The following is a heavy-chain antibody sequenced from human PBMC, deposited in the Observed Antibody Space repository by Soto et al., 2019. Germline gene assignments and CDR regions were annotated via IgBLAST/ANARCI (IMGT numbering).Heavy chain of an antibody. CDR3: ARYNTSQFGRGFY. D-gene: IGHD1-20*01. Sequence: PGGSLRLSCAASGFTFSSYWMNWVRQAPGKGLEWVANIKQDGSEKYYVDSVKGRFTISRDNAKNSLYLQMSSLRAEDTAVYYCARYNTSQFGRGFYWGQGTLVTVSS. CDR2: IKQDGSEK. V-gene: IGHV3-7*04. J-gene: IGHJ4*02. CDR1: GFTFSSYW.